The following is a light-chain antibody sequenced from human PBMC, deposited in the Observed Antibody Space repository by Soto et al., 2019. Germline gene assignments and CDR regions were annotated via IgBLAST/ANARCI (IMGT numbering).Light chain of an antibody. Sequence: DIQMAQSPSTLSASVGDRVTITCRARQSITSWLAWYQQKPGRAPELLIYDAWSLQTGVPSKFTGSGSGTDFTLTISSLQPQDSATYSCQQYNSYPPTFGQGTKVDI. CDR3: QQYNSYPPT. CDR2: DAW. CDR1: QSITSW. V-gene: IGKV1-5*01. J-gene: IGKJ1*01.